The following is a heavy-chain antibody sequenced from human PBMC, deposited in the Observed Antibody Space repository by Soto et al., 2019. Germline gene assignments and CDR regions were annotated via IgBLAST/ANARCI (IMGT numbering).Heavy chain of an antibody. Sequence: EVQLLESGGGLVQPGGSLRLSCAVSGFNFSSYAMSWVRQAPLKGLEWVSSIVGTGDYSYYADSVKGRFTTSRDNSKNTLYVEMNNLGAEDTAVYYCAKAGYSSSWPFEYWGQGTRVTVSS. J-gene: IGHJ4*02. CDR3: AKAGYSSSWPFEY. D-gene: IGHD6-13*01. V-gene: IGHV3-23*01. CDR2: IVGTGDYS. CDR1: GFNFSSYA.